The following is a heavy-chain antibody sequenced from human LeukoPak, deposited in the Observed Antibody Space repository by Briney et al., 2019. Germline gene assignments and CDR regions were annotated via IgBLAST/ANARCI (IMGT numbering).Heavy chain of an antibody. CDR3: AREGQDGDGVVIKYFQH. D-gene: IGHD3-3*01. CDR2: ISYDGSNK. Sequence: PGGSLRLSCAASGFTFSSYAMHWVRQAPGKGLEWVAVISYDGSNKYYADSVKGRFTISRDNSKNTLYLQMNSLRAEDTAVYYCAREGQDGDGVVIKYFQHWGQGTLVTVSS. J-gene: IGHJ1*01. CDR1: GFTFSSYA. V-gene: IGHV3-30*01.